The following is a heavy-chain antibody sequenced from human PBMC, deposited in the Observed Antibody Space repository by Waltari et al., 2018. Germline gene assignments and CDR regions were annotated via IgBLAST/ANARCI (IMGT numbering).Heavy chain of an antibody. D-gene: IGHD6-13*01. CDR3: ARDGSSSWYGN. J-gene: IGHJ4*02. V-gene: IGHV4-4*02. Sequence: QVQLQETGPGLVKPSGTLSLTCAVSGGSISSSNWWSWVRQPPGKGLEWIGEIYHRGGTYYNPSLKSRVTISVYKSKTQFSRKLSSVPAADTAVYYCARDGSSSWYGNWGQGTLVTVSS. CDR2: IYHRGGT. CDR1: GGSISSSNW.